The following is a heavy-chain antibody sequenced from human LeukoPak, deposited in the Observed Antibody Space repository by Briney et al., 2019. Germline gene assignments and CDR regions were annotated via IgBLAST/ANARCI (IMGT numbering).Heavy chain of an antibody. Sequence: GRSLRLSCAASGFIFDDYAMHWVRQAPGKGLEWVSFISGDGGSTSYADSVKGRFTTSRDNSKNSLYLRMNSLRIEDTALYYCAKVGHPYDFWSGYKWGQGTLVTVSS. CDR3: AKVGHPYDFWSGYK. J-gene: IGHJ4*02. CDR2: ISGDGGST. D-gene: IGHD3-3*01. CDR1: GFIFDDYA. V-gene: IGHV3-43*02.